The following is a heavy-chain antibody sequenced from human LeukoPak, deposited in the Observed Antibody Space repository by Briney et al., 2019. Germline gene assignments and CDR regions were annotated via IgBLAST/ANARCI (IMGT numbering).Heavy chain of an antibody. Sequence: GSLRLSCAASGFTFSSYSMNWVRQAPGKGLEWVSYINTIASAKTYADSVKGRFTISRDNAKSSLSLQMNSLRDDDTAVYYCAREGFYSGYDRWGQGTLVTVSS. CDR3: AREGFYSGYDR. CDR1: GFTFSSYS. D-gene: IGHD5-12*01. V-gene: IGHV3-48*02. CDR2: INTIASAK. J-gene: IGHJ4*02.